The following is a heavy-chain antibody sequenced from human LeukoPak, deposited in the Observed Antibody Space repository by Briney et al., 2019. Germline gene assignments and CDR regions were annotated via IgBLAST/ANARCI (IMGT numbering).Heavy chain of an antibody. CDR1: GFTFSDNH. J-gene: IGHJ4*02. Sequence: GGSLRLSCAASGFTFSDNHLSWVRQAPGKGLEWVSFIYPDGRTYYSDSVKGRFTISRDSAKHTVYLQMDSLRAEDTALYYCARGSFLNVWGQGTLVTVSS. CDR2: IYPDGRT. V-gene: IGHV3-53*01. CDR3: ARGSFLNV.